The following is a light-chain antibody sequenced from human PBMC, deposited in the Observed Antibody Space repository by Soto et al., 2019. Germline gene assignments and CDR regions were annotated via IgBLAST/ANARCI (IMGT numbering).Light chain of an antibody. CDR1: QSIVTY. V-gene: IGKV1-39*01. J-gene: IGKJ1*01. CDR2: AAS. CDR3: QQSYSTPPWT. Sequence: DIPVTHAPFSPSGSVGLRSTIPCPASQSIVTYLNWYLQKPAKAPKLLVYAASNLQSGVPSRFSGSGSGTDFSLTISSLQTEDFATYFGQQSYSTPPWTFGQGTKVDIK.